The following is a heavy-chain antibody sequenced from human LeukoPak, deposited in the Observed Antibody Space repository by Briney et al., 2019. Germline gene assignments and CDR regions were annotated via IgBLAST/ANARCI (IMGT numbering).Heavy chain of an antibody. CDR2: IYYSGST. J-gene: IGHJ6*02. CDR3: AREERITIFGVVYYYGMDV. D-gene: IGHD3-3*01. V-gene: IGHV4-59*01. Sequence: KPSETLSLTCAVYGGSISSYYWSWIRQPPGKGLEWIGYIYYSGSTNYNPSLKSRVTISVDTSKNQFSLKLSSVTAADTAVYYCAREERITIFGVVYYYGMDVWGQGTTVTVSS. CDR1: GGSISSYY.